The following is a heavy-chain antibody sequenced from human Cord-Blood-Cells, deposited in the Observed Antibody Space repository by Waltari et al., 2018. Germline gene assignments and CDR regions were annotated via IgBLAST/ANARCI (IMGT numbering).Heavy chain of an antibody. CDR3: ARDPEVARFDY. D-gene: IGHD2-15*01. CDR2: IYHSGGT. Sequence: QVQLQESGPGLVKPSETLSLTCAVSGYSISSGYYWGWVRQPPGKGLGWIGSIYHSGGTYYNPSLKSRVTISVDTSKNQFSLKLSSVTAADTAVYYCARDPEVARFDYWGQGTLVTVSS. V-gene: IGHV4-38-2*02. J-gene: IGHJ4*02. CDR1: GYSISSGYY.